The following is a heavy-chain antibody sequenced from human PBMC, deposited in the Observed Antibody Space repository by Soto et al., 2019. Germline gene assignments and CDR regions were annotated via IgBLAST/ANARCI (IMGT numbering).Heavy chain of an antibody. CDR3: AKGVAAAGPPRPYYYYGMDV. J-gene: IGHJ6*02. Sequence: PGGSLRLSCAASGFTFSSYAMSWVRQAPGKGLEWVSAISGSGGSTYYADSVKGRFTISRDNSKNTLYLQMNSLRAEDTAVYYCAKGVAAAGPPRPYYYYGMDVWGQGXTVTVYS. D-gene: IGHD6-13*01. CDR2: ISGSGGST. V-gene: IGHV3-23*01. CDR1: GFTFSSYA.